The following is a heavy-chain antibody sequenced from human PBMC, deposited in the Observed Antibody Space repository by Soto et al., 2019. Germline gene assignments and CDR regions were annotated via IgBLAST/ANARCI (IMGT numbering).Heavy chain of an antibody. V-gene: IGHV3-23*01. CDR3: AKDLRGTGTTAKTHAEYFQH. Sequence: EVQLLESGGGLVQPGGSLRLSCAASGFTFSSYAMSWVRQAPGKGREWVSAISGSGGSTYYADSVKGRFTISRDNSKNTLYLQMNSLRAEDTAVYYCAKDLRGTGTTAKTHAEYFQHWGQGTLVTVSS. CDR1: GFTFSSYA. J-gene: IGHJ1*01. D-gene: IGHD1-7*01. CDR2: ISGSGGST.